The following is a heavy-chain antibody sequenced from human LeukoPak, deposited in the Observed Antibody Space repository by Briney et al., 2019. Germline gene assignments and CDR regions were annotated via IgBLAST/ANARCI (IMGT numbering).Heavy chain of an antibody. CDR3: ARAVDLADY. CDR1: GFTFSDHW. Sequence: GGSLRLSCAASGFTFSDHWMSWVRQAPGKGLEWVANIRQDGSTKFYADSVKGRFTISRDNAKNSVFLQMDNLTPDDTAVYYCARAVDLADYWGQGTLVTVSS. V-gene: IGHV3-7*01. J-gene: IGHJ4*02. CDR2: IRQDGSTK.